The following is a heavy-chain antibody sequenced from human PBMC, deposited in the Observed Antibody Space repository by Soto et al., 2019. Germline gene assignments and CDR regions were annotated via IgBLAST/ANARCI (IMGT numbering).Heavy chain of an antibody. CDR2: ILPMLDIT. CDR3: TLGSWSAETFDI. Sequence: SVKVSCKASGGTFSSYTSSWVRQAPGQGLEWMGRILPMLDITNSAQRFQGRVTITADKSTSTAYLELSSLRSEDTAVYYCTLGSWSAETFDIWGRGTMVTVSS. CDR1: GGTFSSYT. D-gene: IGHD6-13*01. J-gene: IGHJ3*02. V-gene: IGHV1-69*02.